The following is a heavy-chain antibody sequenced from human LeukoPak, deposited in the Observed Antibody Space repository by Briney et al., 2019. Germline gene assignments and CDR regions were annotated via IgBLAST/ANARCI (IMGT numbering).Heavy chain of an antibody. CDR1: GFTFSSYW. Sequence: GGSLRLSCAASGFTFSSYWMSWVRQAPGKGLEWVANIKQDGSEKYYVDSVKGRFTISRDNAKNSLYLQMNSLGAEDTAVYYCARERYFDWLLSSCAFDIWGQGTMVTVSS. V-gene: IGHV3-7*03. CDR2: IKQDGSEK. CDR3: ARERYFDWLLSSCAFDI. D-gene: IGHD3-9*01. J-gene: IGHJ3*02.